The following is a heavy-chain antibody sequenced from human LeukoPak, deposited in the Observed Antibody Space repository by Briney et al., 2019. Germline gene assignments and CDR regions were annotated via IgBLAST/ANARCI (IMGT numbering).Heavy chain of an antibody. Sequence: SETLSLTCTVSGDSISSNYWNWIRQPPGKGLEWIGYIYYSGSTNYNPSLKSRATLSVDMSKNQFSLNLNSVTAADTAVYYCASLGIAAAGRVDYWGQGTLVTVSS. CDR3: ASLGIAAAGRVDY. CDR2: IYYSGST. J-gene: IGHJ4*02. D-gene: IGHD6-13*01. V-gene: IGHV4-59*12. CDR1: GDSISSNY.